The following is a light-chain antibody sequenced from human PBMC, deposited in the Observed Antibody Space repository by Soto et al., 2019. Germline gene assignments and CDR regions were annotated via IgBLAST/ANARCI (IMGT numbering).Light chain of an antibody. V-gene: IGLV4-69*01. CDR1: SGHRSYA. Sequence: QLVLTQSPSASASLGASVKLTCTLSSGHRSYAIAWHQQQPEKGPRFLMKLNSDGSHRKGDGIPDRFSGSSSGAERYLTISSLQSEDEADYYCQTWGTGINVVFGGGTKLTVL. J-gene: IGLJ2*01. CDR3: QTWGTGINVV. CDR2: LNSDGSH.